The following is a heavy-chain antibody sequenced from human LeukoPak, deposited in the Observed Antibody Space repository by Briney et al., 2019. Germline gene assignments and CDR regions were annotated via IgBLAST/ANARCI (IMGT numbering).Heavy chain of an antibody. V-gene: IGHV3-21*01. Sequence: PGGSLRLSCAASGFTFSTYNMNWVRRTPGKGLEWLSSITTSSSYKFYADSVRGRFTISRDNAENSLYLQMNSLRDEDTAVYYCARDPYSGGYGAYYYYYMDVRGKGTTVTVSS. J-gene: IGHJ6*03. D-gene: IGHD6-19*01. CDR3: ARDPYSGGYGAYYYYYMDV. CDR1: GFTFSTYN. CDR2: ITTSSSYK.